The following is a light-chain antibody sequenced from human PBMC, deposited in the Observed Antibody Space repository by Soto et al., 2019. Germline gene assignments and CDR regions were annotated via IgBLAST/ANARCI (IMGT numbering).Light chain of an antibody. J-gene: IGKJ4*01. V-gene: IGKV3-15*01. Sequence: ERVMTQSPATLPVSPGERATLSCRASQSVNSNLAWYQQKPGQAPRLLIYGASTRATGIPARFSGSGSGTAFTLTISSLQSEDFAVYYCQQYNNWPPLTFGGGTKVEIK. CDR1: QSVNSN. CDR3: QQYNNWPPLT. CDR2: GAS.